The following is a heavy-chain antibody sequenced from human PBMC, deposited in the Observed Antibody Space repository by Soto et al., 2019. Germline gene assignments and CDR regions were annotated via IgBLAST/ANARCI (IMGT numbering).Heavy chain of an antibody. CDR1: GGSISSSSYY. J-gene: IGHJ4*02. V-gene: IGHV4-39*01. CDR3: ARTYYGADFDH. CDR2: IYYSGST. D-gene: IGHD4-17*01. Sequence: SETLSLTCTVSGGSISSSSYYWGWIRQPPGKGLEWIGSIYYSGSTYYNPSLKSRVTISVDTSKNQFSLKLSSVTAADTAVYYCARTYYGADFDHWGQGTLVTVSS.